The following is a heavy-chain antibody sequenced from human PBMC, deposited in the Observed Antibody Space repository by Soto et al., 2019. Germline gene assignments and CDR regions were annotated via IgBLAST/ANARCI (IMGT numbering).Heavy chain of an antibody. D-gene: IGHD2-15*01. J-gene: IGHJ6*02. CDR1: GFTFSSYG. Sequence: QVQLVESGGGVVEPGRSLRLSCAASGFTFSSYGMHWVRQAPGKGLEWGAVISYDGSNNYYADSVKRRFTISRGNSKNALYVRGNGLRAEDTAVYYCAKDVQYCIGGSCYLGMEVWGQGGTVAVTS. CDR3: AKDVQYCIGGSCYLGMEV. CDR2: ISYDGSNN. V-gene: IGHV3-30*18.